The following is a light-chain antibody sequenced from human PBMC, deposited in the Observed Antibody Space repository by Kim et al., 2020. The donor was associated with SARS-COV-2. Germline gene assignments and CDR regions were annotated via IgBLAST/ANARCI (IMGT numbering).Light chain of an antibody. CDR3: QQYENWPPWT. Sequence: EIVMTQSPATLSVSPGEGATLSCRASQSVSSSLAWYQQKPGQAPRLLIYGASTRAAGIPARFSGSGSGTEFTLTISSLQSEDFALYYCQQYENWPPWTFGQGTKVDIK. J-gene: IGKJ1*01. V-gene: IGKV3-15*01. CDR1: QSVSSS. CDR2: GAS.